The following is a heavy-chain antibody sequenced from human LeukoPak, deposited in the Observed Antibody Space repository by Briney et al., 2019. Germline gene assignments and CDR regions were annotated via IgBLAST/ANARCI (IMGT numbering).Heavy chain of an antibody. CDR3: ARDLAVTDAFDI. J-gene: IGHJ3*02. D-gene: IGHD4-11*01. CDR1: GGSISSGSYY. CDR2: IYTSGST. V-gene: IGHV4-61*02. Sequence: SQTLSLTCTVSGGSISSGSYYWSWIRQPAGKGLEWIGRIYTSGSTNYNPSLKSRVTISVDTSKNQFSLKLSSVTAADTAVYYCARDLAVTDAFDIWGQGTMVTVSS.